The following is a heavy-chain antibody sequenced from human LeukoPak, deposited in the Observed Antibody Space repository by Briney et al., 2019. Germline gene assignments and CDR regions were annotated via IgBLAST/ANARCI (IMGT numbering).Heavy chain of an antibody. V-gene: IGHV4-34*01. J-gene: IGHJ4*02. CDR2: INHSGST. CDR1: GGSFSGYY. D-gene: IGHD6-13*01. Sequence: SETLSLTCAAYGGSFSGYYWSWIRQPPGKGLEWIGEINHSGSTNYNPSLKSRVTISVDTSKNQFSLKLSSVTAADTAVYYCARGRIRVAAAGVDYWGQGTLVTVSS. CDR3: ARGRIRVAAAGVDY.